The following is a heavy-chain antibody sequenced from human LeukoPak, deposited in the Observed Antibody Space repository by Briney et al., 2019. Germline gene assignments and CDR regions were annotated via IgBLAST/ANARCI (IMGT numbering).Heavy chain of an antibody. CDR2: IYYSGST. V-gene: IGHV4-39*01. D-gene: IGHD5-12*01. J-gene: IGHJ4*02. CDR1: GGSISRSSYY. Sequence: SETLSLTCTVSGGSISRSSYYWGWIRQPPGKGLEWIGCIYYSGSTYYHPSLKSRVTLSVDPYKTQFSLELTYVTAADPAVYYCARHGTVGYDEVDYWGQGTLVTVSS. CDR3: ARHGTVGYDEVDY.